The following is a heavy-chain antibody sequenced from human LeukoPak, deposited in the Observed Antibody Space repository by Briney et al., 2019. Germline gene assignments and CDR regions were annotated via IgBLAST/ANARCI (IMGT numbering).Heavy chain of an antibody. Sequence: ASVKVSCKASVGTFSRNVISWVRQAPGQGLEWMGRIIPIFGTANYAQKFQGRVTITTDESTSTAYMELNSLRSEDTAIYYCARKTSDWYAALDHWGQGTLVTVSS. V-gene: IGHV1-69*05. J-gene: IGHJ4*02. CDR1: VGTFSRNV. CDR3: ARKTSDWYAALDH. CDR2: IIPIFGTA. D-gene: IGHD6-19*01.